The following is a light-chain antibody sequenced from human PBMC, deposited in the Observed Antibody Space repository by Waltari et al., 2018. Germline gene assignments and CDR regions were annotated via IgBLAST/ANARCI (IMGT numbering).Light chain of an antibody. CDR2: DVK. Sequence: QSALTQPRSVSGSPGQSVTPPCTVTISDVGGYHSVSCYQQPPGKPPKLLFYDVKKRPSGVPDRFSGSKSGNTASLTISGLQTEDEADYYCCSYAGSYTPWVFGGGTKLTVL. V-gene: IGLV2-11*01. J-gene: IGLJ3*02. CDR1: ISDVGGYHS. CDR3: CSYAGSYTPWV.